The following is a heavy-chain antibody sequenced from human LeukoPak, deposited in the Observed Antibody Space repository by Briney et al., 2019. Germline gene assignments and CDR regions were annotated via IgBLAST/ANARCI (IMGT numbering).Heavy chain of an antibody. Sequence: SETLSLTCTLSGGSISRLVGSSMGQPPGKGLEGIGYMYYCGSTNYNPSLKRRVTISVDTSKNQFSLKLSSVTAADTAVYYCATQYYYGSGSYYPDYYYGMDVWGQGTTVTVSS. CDR1: GGSISRLV. CDR2: MYYCGST. D-gene: IGHD3-10*01. V-gene: IGHV4-59*08. CDR3: ATQYYYGSGSYYPDYYYGMDV. J-gene: IGHJ6*02.